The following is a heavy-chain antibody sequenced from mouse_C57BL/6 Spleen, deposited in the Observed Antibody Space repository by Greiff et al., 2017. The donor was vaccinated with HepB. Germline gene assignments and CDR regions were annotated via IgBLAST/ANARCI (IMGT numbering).Heavy chain of an antibody. J-gene: IGHJ4*01. Sequence: QVQLQQSGAELAKPGASVKLSCKASGYTFTSYWMHWVKQRPGQGLEWIGYINPSSGYTKYNQQFTDQATLTADKSSSTAYRQLSSLTYEDSAVYYCARRGGIYYDYEDYAMDYWGQGTSVTVSS. CDR2: INPSSGYT. CDR1: GYTFTSYW. D-gene: IGHD2-4*01. CDR3: ARRGGIYYDYEDYAMDY. V-gene: IGHV1-7*01.